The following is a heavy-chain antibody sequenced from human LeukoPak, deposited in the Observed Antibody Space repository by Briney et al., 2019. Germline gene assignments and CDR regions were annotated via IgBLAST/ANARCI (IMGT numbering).Heavy chain of an antibody. CDR3: ARLGAPGIAAVPIDY. D-gene: IGHD6-13*01. CDR1: GYSFTSYW. V-gene: IGHV5-51*01. J-gene: IGHJ4*02. Sequence: GESLKISCKGSGYSFTSYWIGWVRQMPGKGLEWRGIIYPGDSDTRYSPSFQGQVTISADKSISTAYLQWSSLKASDTAMYYCARLGAPGIAAVPIDYWGQGTLVTVSS. CDR2: IYPGDSDT.